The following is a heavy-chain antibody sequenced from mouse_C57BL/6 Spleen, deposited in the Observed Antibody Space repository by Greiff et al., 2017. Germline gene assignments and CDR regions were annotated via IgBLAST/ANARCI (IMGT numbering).Heavy chain of an antibody. CDR3: ARHGYGKYFDY. J-gene: IGHJ2*01. CDR2: ISGGGGNT. D-gene: IGHD2-1*01. Sequence: EVKLMESGGGLVKPGGSLKLSCAASGFTFSSYTMSWVRQTPGKRLEWVATISGGGGNTYYPDRVKGRFSISRDNAKNTLYLQMSSLRSEDTALYYGARHGYGKYFDYWGQGTTLTVSS. V-gene: IGHV5-9*01. CDR1: GFTFSSYT.